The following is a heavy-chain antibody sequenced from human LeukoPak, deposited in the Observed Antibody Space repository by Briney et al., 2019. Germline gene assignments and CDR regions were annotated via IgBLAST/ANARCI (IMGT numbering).Heavy chain of an antibody. CDR2: ISGSGGST. CDR3: ATGLTYYDFWSGYHTTPGFDY. J-gene: IGHJ4*02. Sequence: SGGSLRLSCAASGFTFSSYAMSWVRQAPGKGLEWVSAISGSGGSTYYADSVKGRFTISRDNSKNTLYLQMNSLRAEDTAVYYCATGLTYYDFWSGYHTTPGFDYWGQGTLVTVSS. D-gene: IGHD3-3*01. V-gene: IGHV3-23*01. CDR1: GFTFSSYA.